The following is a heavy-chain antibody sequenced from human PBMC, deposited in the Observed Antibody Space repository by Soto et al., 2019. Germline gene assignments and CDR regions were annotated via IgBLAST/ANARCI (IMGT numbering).Heavy chain of an antibody. J-gene: IGHJ6*02. V-gene: IGHV4-34*01. CDR1: GGSFSGYY. CDR3: ARAGRRDIVATTSYGMDV. Sequence: ETLSLTCAVYGGSFSGYYWSWIRQPPGKGLEWIGEINHSGSTNYNPSLKSRVTISVDTSKNQFSLKLSSVTAADTAVYYCARAGRRDIVATTSYGMDVWGQGTTVTVSS. D-gene: IGHD5-12*01. CDR2: INHSGST.